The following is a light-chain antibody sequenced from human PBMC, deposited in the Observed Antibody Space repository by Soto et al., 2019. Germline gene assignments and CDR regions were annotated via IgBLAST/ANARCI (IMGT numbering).Light chain of an antibody. CDR2: KAT. J-gene: IGKJ1*01. CDR1: QSISNL. CDR3: QCYHTVSRI. V-gene: IGKV1-5*03. Sequence: DIQMAQSPSTLSASVGDRVTITCRAGQSISNLLAWYQQKSGRAPKLLIYKATILQSGVPSRFSGSGSGTEFTLTISNLQPDDFATYYCQCYHTVSRIVGQGTKV.